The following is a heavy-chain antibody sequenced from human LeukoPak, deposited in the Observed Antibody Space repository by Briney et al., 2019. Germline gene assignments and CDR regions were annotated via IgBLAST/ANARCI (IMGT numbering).Heavy chain of an antibody. CDR3: VSFYETY. J-gene: IGHJ4*02. Sequence: HWVXXAPGKGLVWVSHINSDGSWTGYADSVKGRFTISKDNAKNTVYLQMNNLRAEDTAVYYCVSFYETYWGRGTLVTVSS. D-gene: IGHD2-2*01. CDR2: INSDGSWT. V-gene: IGHV3-74*01.